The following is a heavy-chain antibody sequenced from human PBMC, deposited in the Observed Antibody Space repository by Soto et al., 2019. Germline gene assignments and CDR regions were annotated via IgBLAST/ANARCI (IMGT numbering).Heavy chain of an antibody. CDR3: ARVHTVTTYFDV. CDR2: MNPNSGNT. V-gene: IGHV1-8*01. D-gene: IGHD4-17*01. J-gene: IGHJ2*01. Sequence: QVQLVQSGAEVGKPGASVKVSCKASGYTFTSYDINWVRQASGQGLEWMGWMNPNSGNTGSAQRFQGRLTMTRNTSINTAQMELTSLTSEDAAVYYCARVHTVTTYFDVWGRGTLVAVSS. CDR1: GYTFTSYD.